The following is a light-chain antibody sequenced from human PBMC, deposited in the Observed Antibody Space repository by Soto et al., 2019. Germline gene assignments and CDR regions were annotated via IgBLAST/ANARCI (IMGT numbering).Light chain of an antibody. CDR3: VSFRVHDSYV. J-gene: IGLJ1*01. CDR2: DVS. CDR1: SGDVGAYDF. V-gene: IGLV2-14*01. Sequence: QSVLTAAASGSGSPGQAITISCTGTSGDVGAYDFVSWYQHHPGKAPRLVIYDVSRRPAGASDRFSGSKSGSTASLTISSLQAEDEVDYYCVSFRVHDSYVFGTGNKGTVL.